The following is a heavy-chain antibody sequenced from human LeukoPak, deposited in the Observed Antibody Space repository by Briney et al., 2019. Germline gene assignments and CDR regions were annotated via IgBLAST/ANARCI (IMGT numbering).Heavy chain of an antibody. Sequence: GGSLRLSCAPSGFTFTTSWMSWVRQAPGKGLEWLANIKPDGSEKNYVDSVRGRFTISRDNAKNSLYLEMNSLRAEDTAVYYCARGAWYYIYSGQGTLVSVSS. CDR1: GFTFTTSW. J-gene: IGHJ4*02. CDR3: ARGAWYYIY. CDR2: IKPDGSEK. V-gene: IGHV3-7*01. D-gene: IGHD6-19*01.